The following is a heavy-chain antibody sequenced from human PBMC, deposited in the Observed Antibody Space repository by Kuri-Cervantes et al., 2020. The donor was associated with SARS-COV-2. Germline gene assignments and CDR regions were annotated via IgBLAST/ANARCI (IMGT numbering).Heavy chain of an antibody. J-gene: IGHJ4*02. CDR2: FDPEDVET. CDR3: ATTDTAMVPEFDY. CDR1: GYTLTELS. D-gene: IGHD5-18*01. V-gene: IGHV1-24*01. Sequence: SVKVSCKVSGYTLTELSMHWVRQAPGKGLEWMGGFDPEDVETIYAQKFQGRVTRTEDTSTDTAYMELSSLRSEDTAVYYCATTDTAMVPEFDYWGQGTLVTVSS.